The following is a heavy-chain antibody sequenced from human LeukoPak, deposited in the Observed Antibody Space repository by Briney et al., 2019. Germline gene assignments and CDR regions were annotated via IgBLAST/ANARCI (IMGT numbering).Heavy chain of an antibody. CDR3: AREHSSGLYGLFDY. Sequence: PSETLSLTCTVSGGSITSYYWTWIRQPPGKGLEWIGFIYGDGSTKYNPSLKSRVTMSVDTSKNQFSLKLSSATAADSAVYYCAREHSSGLYGLFDYWGQGTLVTVSS. D-gene: IGHD6-19*01. CDR1: GGSITSYY. J-gene: IGHJ4*02. CDR2: IYGDGST. V-gene: IGHV4-59*01.